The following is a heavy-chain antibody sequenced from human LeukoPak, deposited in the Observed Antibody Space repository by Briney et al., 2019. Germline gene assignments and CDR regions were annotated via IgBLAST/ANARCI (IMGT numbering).Heavy chain of an antibody. Sequence: ASVKVSCKASGYTFTGYYMHWVRQAPGQGLEWMGWINPNSGGTNYAQKFQGRVTMTRDTSISTAYMELSRLRSDDTAVYYCAREETGDIVVVPAVGNWFDPWGQGTLVTVSS. CDR1: GYTFTGYY. D-gene: IGHD2-2*01. J-gene: IGHJ5*02. CDR2: INPNSGGT. V-gene: IGHV1-2*02. CDR3: AREETGDIVVVPAVGNWFDP.